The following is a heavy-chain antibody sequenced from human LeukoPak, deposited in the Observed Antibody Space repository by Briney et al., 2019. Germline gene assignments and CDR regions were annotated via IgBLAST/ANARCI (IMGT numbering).Heavy chain of an antibody. V-gene: IGHV3-48*03. D-gene: IGHD5-12*01. J-gene: IGHJ4*02. Sequence: GGSLRLSCAASGFTFSSYEMNWVRQAPGKGLEWVSYISSSGSTIYYADSVKGRFTISRDNAKNSLYLQMNSLRAEDTAVYYCARDSGYSGYEDYWGQGTLVTVSS. CDR1: GFTFSSYE. CDR2: ISSSGSTI. CDR3: ARDSGYSGYEDY.